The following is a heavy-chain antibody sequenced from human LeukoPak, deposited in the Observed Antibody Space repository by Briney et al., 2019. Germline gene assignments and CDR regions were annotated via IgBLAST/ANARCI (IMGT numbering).Heavy chain of an antibody. CDR1: GFTFSSYA. J-gene: IGHJ3*02. V-gene: IGHV3-48*01. CDR2: ITGSSATI. CDR3: AKRSSGWYSAFDI. D-gene: IGHD6-19*01. Sequence: PGGSLRLSCAASGFTFSSYAMSWVRQAPGKGLEWVSYITGSSATIYYADSVKGRFTISRDNAKNSLYLQMNSLRAEDTAVYYCAKRSSGWYSAFDIWGQGTMVTVSS.